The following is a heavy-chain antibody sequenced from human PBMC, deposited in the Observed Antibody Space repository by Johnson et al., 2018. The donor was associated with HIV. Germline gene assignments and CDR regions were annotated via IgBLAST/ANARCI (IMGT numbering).Heavy chain of an antibody. CDR2: IRYDGSNK. CDR1: GFTFSSYG. CDR3: AKGRAAEGTGAFDI. J-gene: IGHJ3*02. D-gene: IGHD3-10*01. Sequence: QVQLVESGGGVVQPGGSLRLSCAASGFTFSSYGMHWVRQAPGKGLEWVAFIRYDGSNKYYADSVKGRFTISRDNSKNTLYLQMNSLRAEDTAVYYCAKGRAAEGTGAFDIWGQGTMVTVSS. V-gene: IGHV3-30*02.